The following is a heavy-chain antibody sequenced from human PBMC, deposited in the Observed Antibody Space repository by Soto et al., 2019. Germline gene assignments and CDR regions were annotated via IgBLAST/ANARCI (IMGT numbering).Heavy chain of an antibody. D-gene: IGHD6-13*01. CDR3: AREGFIAAAGTGYYYYYGMDV. CDR1: GYTFTSYY. V-gene: IGHV1-46*01. CDR2: INPSGGST. J-gene: IGHJ6*02. Sequence: EASVKVSCKASGYTFTSYYMHWVRQAPGQGLEWMGIINPSGGSTSYAQKFQGRVTMTRDTSTSTVYMELSSLRSEDTAVYYCAREGFIAAAGTGYYYYYGMDVWGQGTTVTVSS.